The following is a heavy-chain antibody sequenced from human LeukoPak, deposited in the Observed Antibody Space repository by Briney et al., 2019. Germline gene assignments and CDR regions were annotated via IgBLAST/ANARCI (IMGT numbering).Heavy chain of an antibody. CDR3: AKGGLGYDFWSGYLSLASFDY. CDR1: GFTFSSYA. D-gene: IGHD3-3*01. J-gene: IGHJ4*02. CDR2: ISGSGGST. V-gene: IGHV3-23*01. Sequence: GGSLRLSCAASGFTFSSYAMSWVRQAPGKGPEWVSAISGSGGSTYYADSVKGRFTISRDNSKNTLYLQMNSLGAEDTAVYYCAKGGLGYDFWSGYLSLASFDYWGQGTLVTVSS.